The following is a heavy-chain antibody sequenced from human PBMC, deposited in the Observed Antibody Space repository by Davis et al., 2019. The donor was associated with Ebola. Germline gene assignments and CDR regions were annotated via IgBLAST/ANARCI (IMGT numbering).Heavy chain of an antibody. CDR2: INACNGNT. CDR3: ARSEDRSSWYGYYYYYGMDV. V-gene: IGHV1-3*01. J-gene: IGHJ6*02. CDR1: GYTFTSYA. Sequence: ASVKVSCKASGYTFTSYAMHWVRQAPGQRLEWMGWINACNGNTKYSQKFQGRVTITRDTSASTAYMELSSLRSEDTAVYYCARSEDRSSWYGYYYYYGMDVWGQGTTVTVSS. D-gene: IGHD6-13*01.